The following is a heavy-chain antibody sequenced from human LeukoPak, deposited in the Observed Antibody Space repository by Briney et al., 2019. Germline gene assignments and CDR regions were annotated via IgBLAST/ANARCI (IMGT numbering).Heavy chain of an antibody. V-gene: IGHV3-21*01. J-gene: IGHJ4*02. CDR1: GFTFSSYS. D-gene: IGHD1-26*01. Sequence: GGSLRLSCAASGFTFSSYSMNRVRQAPGKGLEWVSSISSSSSYIYYADSVKGRFTISRDNAKNSLYLQMNSLRAEDTAVYYCARDRGGSYSAIDYWGQGTLVTVSS. CDR2: ISSSSSYI. CDR3: ARDRGGSYSAIDY.